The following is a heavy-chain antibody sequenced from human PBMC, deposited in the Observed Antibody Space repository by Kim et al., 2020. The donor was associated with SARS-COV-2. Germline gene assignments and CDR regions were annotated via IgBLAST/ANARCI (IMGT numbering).Heavy chain of an antibody. J-gene: IGHJ6*03. D-gene: IGHD2-21*01. V-gene: IGHV1-69*04. Sequence: KFQGRVTITADKSTSTAYMELSSLRSEDTAVYYCARGYSTLLSSYYYMDVWGKGTTVTVSS. CDR3: ARGYSTLLSSYYYMDV.